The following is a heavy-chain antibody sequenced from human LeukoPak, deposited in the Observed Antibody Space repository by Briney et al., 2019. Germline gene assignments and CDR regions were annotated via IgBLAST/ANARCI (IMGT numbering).Heavy chain of an antibody. CDR3: ARESGWYWLDP. V-gene: IGHV4-59*01. Sequence: SETLSPTCTVSGGSISSYYWSWIRQPPGKGLEWIGYIYYSGSTNYNPSLKSRVTISVDTSKNQFSLKLSSVTAADTAVYYCARESGWYWLDPWGQGTLVTVSS. D-gene: IGHD6-19*01. J-gene: IGHJ5*02. CDR1: GGSISSYY. CDR2: IYYSGST.